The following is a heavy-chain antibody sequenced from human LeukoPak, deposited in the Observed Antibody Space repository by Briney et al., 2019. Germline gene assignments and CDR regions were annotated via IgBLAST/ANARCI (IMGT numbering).Heavy chain of an antibody. CDR1: GFTFSAYR. CDR2: ITKDGSEK. D-gene: IGHD3-9*01. Sequence: PGGSLRLSCVASGFTFSAYRMSWVRRPPGKGLEWVANITKDGSEKEYADSVKGRFSISRDNSKNSVYLQMNSLRAEDTAVYYWATFAGIVTGCLFLWGRGTTVIVSS. CDR3: ATFAGIVTGCLFL. J-gene: IGHJ6*04. V-gene: IGHV3-7*01.